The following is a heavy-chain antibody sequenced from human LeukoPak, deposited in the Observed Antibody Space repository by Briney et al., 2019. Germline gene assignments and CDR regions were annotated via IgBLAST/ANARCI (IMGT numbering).Heavy chain of an antibody. CDR3: ARGLGKNAYNWFDP. Sequence: GGSLRLSCAASGFTFSDYYMSWIRQAPGKGLERVSYISSSGSTIYYADSAKGRFTISRDNAKNSLYLQMNSLGAEDTAVYYCARGLGKNAYNWFDPWGQGTLVTVSS. V-gene: IGHV3-11*01. CDR2: ISSSGSTI. J-gene: IGHJ5*02. CDR1: GFTFSDYY. D-gene: IGHD3-10*01.